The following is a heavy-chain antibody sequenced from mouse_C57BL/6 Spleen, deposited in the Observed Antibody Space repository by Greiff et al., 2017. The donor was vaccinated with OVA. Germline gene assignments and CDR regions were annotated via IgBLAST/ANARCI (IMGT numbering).Heavy chain of an antibody. CDR1: GFNIKDDY. Sequence: VQLQQSGAELVRPGASVKLSCTASGFNIKDDYMHWVKQRPEQGLEWIGWIDPENGDTEYASKFQGKATITADTSSNTAYLQLSSLTSEGTAVYYCTSQPFITTVVGYFDVWGTGTTVTVSS. CDR3: TSQPFITTVVGYFDV. J-gene: IGHJ1*03. V-gene: IGHV14-4*01. D-gene: IGHD1-1*01. CDR2: IDPENGDT.